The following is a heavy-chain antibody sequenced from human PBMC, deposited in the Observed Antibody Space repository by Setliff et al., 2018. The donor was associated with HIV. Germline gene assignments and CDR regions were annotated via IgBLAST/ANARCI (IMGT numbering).Heavy chain of an antibody. CDR3: SRVHSPLYYDILTSYLDY. D-gene: IGHD3-9*01. CDR1: GFTFSNAW. V-gene: IGHV3-15*01. CDR2: IKSKTDGGTT. Sequence: GGSLRLSCAASGFTFSNAWMSWVRQAPGKGLEWVSRIKSKTDGGTTDYAASVKCRFTISRDDSKSSAYLLMNSLKTEDTAVYYCSRVHSPLYYDILTSYLDYWGQGTLVTVSS. J-gene: IGHJ4*02.